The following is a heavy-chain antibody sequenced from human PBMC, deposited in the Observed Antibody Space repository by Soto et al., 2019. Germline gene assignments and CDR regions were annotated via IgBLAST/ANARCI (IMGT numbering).Heavy chain of an antibody. V-gene: IGHV1-46*01. Sequence: QVQLVQSGAEVKKPGASVKVSCKASGYTLTRYCIHWVRQAPGQGLEWMGIINPNSGSTSYAQKCQDRVTMTRDTSTSTVYMELSSLRYEDTAVYYCARDIVVAPTARGWFDPWGQGTLVTVSS. CDR2: INPNSGST. J-gene: IGHJ5*02. CDR3: ARDIVVAPTARGWFDP. CDR1: GYTLTRYC. D-gene: IGHD2-2*01.